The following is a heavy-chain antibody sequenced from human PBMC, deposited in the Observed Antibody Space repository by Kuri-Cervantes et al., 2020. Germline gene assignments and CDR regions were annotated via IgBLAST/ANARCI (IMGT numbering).Heavy chain of an antibody. Sequence: SETLSLTCTVSGGSVSSGSYYWSWIRQPPGKGLEWIGYIYYSGSTNYNPSLKSRVTISVDTSKNQFSLKLSSVTAADTAVYYCARDRHYNSGTYWKIDAFDIWGQGTMVTDSS. CDR2: IYYSGST. CDR3: ARDRHYNSGTYWKIDAFDI. J-gene: IGHJ3*02. D-gene: IGHD3-10*01. V-gene: IGHV4-61*01. CDR1: GGSVSSGSYY.